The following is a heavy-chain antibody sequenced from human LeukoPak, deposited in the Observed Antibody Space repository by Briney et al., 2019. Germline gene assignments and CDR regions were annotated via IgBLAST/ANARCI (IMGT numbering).Heavy chain of an antibody. CDR1: GFTFSSYG. CDR3: ARASDYGEPFYYFDY. V-gene: IGHV3-33*01. J-gene: IGHJ4*02. CDR2: IWYDGSNK. Sequence: PGGSLRLSCAASGFTFSSYGMHWVRQAPGKGLEWVAVIWYDGSNKYYADSVKGRFTISRDNSKNTLYLQMNSLRAEDTAVYYCARASDYGEPFYYFDYWGQGTLVTVSS. D-gene: IGHD4-17*01.